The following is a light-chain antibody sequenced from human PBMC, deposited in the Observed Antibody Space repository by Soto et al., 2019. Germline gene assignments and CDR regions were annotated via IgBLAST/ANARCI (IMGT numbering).Light chain of an antibody. V-gene: IGLV2-14*01. Sequence: QSALTQPASVSGSPGQSITISCTGSSSDIGGYNYVSWYQQYPGKAPKLMIYDVTNRPSGVSDRFSGSKSGNTASLTISGLQAEDEAVYYCSSYTTISTLVVFGGGTQLTVL. CDR1: SSDIGGYNY. J-gene: IGLJ2*01. CDR2: DVT. CDR3: SSYTTISTLVV.